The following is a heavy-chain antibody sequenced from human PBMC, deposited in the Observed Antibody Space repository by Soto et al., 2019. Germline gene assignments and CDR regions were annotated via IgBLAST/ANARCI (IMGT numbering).Heavy chain of an antibody. J-gene: IGHJ6*02. V-gene: IGHV4-34*01. D-gene: IGHD1-1*01. Sequence: PSETLSLTCAVYGGSFSGYYWSWIRQPPGKGLEWIGEINHSGSTNYNPSLKSRVTISVDTSKNQFSLKLSSVTAADTAVYYCARGTGTTSGPSEYYGMDVWGQGTTVTVSS. CDR1: GGSFSGYY. CDR3: ARGTGTTSGPSEYYGMDV. CDR2: INHSGST.